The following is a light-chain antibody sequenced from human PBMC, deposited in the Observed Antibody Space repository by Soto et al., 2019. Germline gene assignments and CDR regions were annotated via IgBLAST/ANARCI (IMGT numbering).Light chain of an antibody. CDR3: QQYNSPPYT. CDR2: CAS. Sequence: DIVMTQSPDSLAVSLGERATINCKSSQSVLYSSNNKNYLAWFQQKPGQPPRLLLYCASTRESGVPDRFSGSGSGADFTLTISSLQAEDLAVYYCQQYNSPPYTFGQGTKLEIK. V-gene: IGKV4-1*01. CDR1: QSVLYSSNNKNY. J-gene: IGKJ2*01.